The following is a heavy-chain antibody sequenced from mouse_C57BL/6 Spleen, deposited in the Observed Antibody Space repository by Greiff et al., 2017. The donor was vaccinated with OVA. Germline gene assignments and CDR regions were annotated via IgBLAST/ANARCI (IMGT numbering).Heavy chain of an antibody. CDR1: GFSLTSYG. D-gene: IGHD2-4*01. CDR3: AKSYYDYDVGAMDY. V-gene: IGHV2-4*01. CDR2: IWSGGST. Sequence: VMLVESGPGLVQPSQSLSITCTVSGFSLTSYGVHWVRQPPGKGLEWLGVIWSGGSTDYNAAFISRLSISKDNSKSQVFFKMNSLQADDTAIYYCAKSYYDYDVGAMDYWGQGTSVTVSS. J-gene: IGHJ4*01.